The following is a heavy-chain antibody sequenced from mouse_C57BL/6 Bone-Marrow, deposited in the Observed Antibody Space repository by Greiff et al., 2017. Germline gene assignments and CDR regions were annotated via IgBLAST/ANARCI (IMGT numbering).Heavy chain of an antibody. V-gene: IGHV1-55*01. Sequence: VQLQQSGAELVKPGASVKMSCKASGYTFTSYWITWVKQRPGQGLEWIGDIYPGSGSTNYNEKFKSKATLTVDTSSRTAYMQLSSLTSEDSAVYYCARPIYYYGSSYGYYAMDYWGQGTTVTVSS. CDR1: GYTFTSYW. D-gene: IGHD1-1*01. CDR2: IYPGSGST. J-gene: IGHJ4*01. CDR3: ARPIYYYGSSYGYYAMDY.